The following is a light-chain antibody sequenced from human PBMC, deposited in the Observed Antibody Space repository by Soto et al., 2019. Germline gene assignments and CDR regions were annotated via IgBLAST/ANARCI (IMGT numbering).Light chain of an antibody. CDR3: QVWISDHLV. V-gene: IGLV3-21*02. J-gene: IGLJ3*02. CDR2: DDR. CDR1: NIGSRS. Sequence: SYELTQPPSVLVAPGQTARITCGGDNIGSRSVHWYQQKPGQAPVLVVYDDRDRPSGIPDRFSGSNSGNTATLTISRVEAGDEADFYCQVWISDHLVFGGGTK.